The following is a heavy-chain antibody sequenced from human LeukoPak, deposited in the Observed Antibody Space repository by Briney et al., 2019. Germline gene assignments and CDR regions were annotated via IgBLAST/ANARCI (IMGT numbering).Heavy chain of an antibody. CDR2: ISAYNGNT. V-gene: IGHV1-18*01. CDR1: GYTFTSYG. Sequence: ASVKVSCKASGYTFTSYGISWVRQAPGQGLEWMGWISAYNGNTNYAQKLQGRVTMTTDTSTSTAYMELRSLRSDDTAVYYCARDPGVYYHDSSGYPPPCAFDIWGQGTMVTVSS. CDR3: ARDPGVYYHDSSGYPPPCAFDI. J-gene: IGHJ3*02. D-gene: IGHD3-22*01.